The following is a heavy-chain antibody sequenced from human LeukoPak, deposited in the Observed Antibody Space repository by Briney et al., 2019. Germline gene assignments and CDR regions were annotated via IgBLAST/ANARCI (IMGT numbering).Heavy chain of an antibody. CDR3: ARSRLPVAAAAIDY. CDR2: IYYSGST. Sequence: SETLSLTCTVSGGSISSYYWSWIRQPLGKGLEWIGYIYYSGSTNYNPSLKSRVTISVDTSKNQFSLKLSSVTAADTAVYYCARSRLPVAAAAIDYWGQGTLVTVSS. CDR1: GGSISSYY. V-gene: IGHV4-59*01. J-gene: IGHJ4*02. D-gene: IGHD6-13*01.